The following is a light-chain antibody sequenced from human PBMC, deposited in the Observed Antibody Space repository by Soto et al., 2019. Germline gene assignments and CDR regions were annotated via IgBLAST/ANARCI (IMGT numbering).Light chain of an antibody. J-gene: IGLJ1*01. CDR2: EVT. CDR3: SSYAGSNTYV. V-gene: IGLV2-14*01. Sequence: QSVLTQPASVSGSPGQSITISCTGSSSDVGGYNFVSWYQHHPGKAPKLILYEVTTRPSGVSSRFSGSKSGNTASLTISGLQADDEANYYCSSYAGSNTYVFGSGTKVTVL. CDR1: SSDVGGYNF.